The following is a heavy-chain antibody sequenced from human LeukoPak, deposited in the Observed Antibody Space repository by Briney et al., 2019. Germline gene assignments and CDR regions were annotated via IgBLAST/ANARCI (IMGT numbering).Heavy chain of an antibody. V-gene: IGHV2-70*11. D-gene: IGHD4-17*01. CDR1: GFSLSTSGMC. J-gene: IGHJ4*02. Sequence: RESGPALVKPTQTLTLTCTFSGFSLSTSGMCVSWIRQPPGKALEWLARIDWDDDKYYSTSLKTRLTISKDTSKNQVVLTMTNMDPVDTATYYCARTSYTVTTPYYFDYWGQGTLVTVSS. CDR3: ARTSYTVTTPYYFDY. CDR2: IDWDDDK.